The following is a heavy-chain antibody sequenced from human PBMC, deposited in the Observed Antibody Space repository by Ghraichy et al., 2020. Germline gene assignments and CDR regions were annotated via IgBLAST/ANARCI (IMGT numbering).Heavy chain of an antibody. V-gene: IGHV3-21*01. J-gene: IGHJ4*02. Sequence: GGSLRLSCAASGFTFSSYSMNWVRQAPGKGLEWVSSISSSSSYIYYADSVKGRFTISRDNAKNSLYLQMNSLRAEDTAVYYCARDGERGVPAAIPPDYWGQGTLVTVSS. D-gene: IGHD2-2*02. CDR3: ARDGERGVPAAIPPDY. CDR1: GFTFSSYS. CDR2: ISSSSSYI.